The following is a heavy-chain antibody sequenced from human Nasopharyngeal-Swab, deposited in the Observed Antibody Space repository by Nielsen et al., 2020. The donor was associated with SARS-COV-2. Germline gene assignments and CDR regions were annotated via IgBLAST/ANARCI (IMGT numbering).Heavy chain of an antibody. V-gene: IGHV5-51*01. CDR2: IYPRDSHT. CDR3: VRPEGVATSFKYYFQYGMDV. Sequence: GESLKISCKGSGYSFTSYWIAWVRQIPGKGLEWMGIIYPRDSHTRYSPSFQGQVTISADKSISTAYLQWSSLKASDTAMYYCVRPEGVATSFKYYFQYGMDVWGQGTMVTVPS. CDR1: GYSFTSYW. J-gene: IGHJ6*02. D-gene: IGHD5-12*01.